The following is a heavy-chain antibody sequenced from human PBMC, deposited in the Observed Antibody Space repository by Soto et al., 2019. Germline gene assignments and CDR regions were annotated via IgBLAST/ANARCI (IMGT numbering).Heavy chain of an antibody. J-gene: IGHJ5*02. CDR3: ARDASPYYDILTGYTTTNWFDP. CDR1: GGSISSYY. V-gene: IGHV4-59*01. D-gene: IGHD3-9*01. Sequence: SETLSLTCTVSGGSISSYYWSWIRQPPGKGLEWIGYIYYSGSTNYNPSLKSRVTISVDTSKNQFSLKLSSVTAADTAVYYCARDASPYYDILTGYTTTNWFDPWGQGTLVTVSS. CDR2: IYYSGST.